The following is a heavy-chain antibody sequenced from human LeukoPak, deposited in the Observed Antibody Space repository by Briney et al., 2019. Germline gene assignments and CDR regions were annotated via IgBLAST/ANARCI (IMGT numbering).Heavy chain of an antibody. CDR2: MNWNTGKI. J-gene: IGHJ1*01. CDR1: GFNLDGYA. Sequence: GGSLRLSCAVSGFNLDGYAMHWVRRVPGKGLEWVAGMNWNTGKIGYADSVKGRFTISRDDAKTSIFLQMNSLRLEDSALYYCAKDTNPNYYDTSGYPPFQYWGQGTLVTVAS. CDR3: AKDTNPNYYDTSGYPPFQY. D-gene: IGHD3-22*01. V-gene: IGHV3-9*01.